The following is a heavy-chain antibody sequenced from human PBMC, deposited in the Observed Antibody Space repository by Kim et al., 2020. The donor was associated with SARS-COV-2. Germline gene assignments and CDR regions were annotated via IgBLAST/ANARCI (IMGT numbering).Heavy chain of an antibody. V-gene: IGHV7-4-1*02. J-gene: IGHJ6*02. Sequence: ASVKVSCKASGYTFTSYAMNWVRQAPGEGLEWMGWINTNTGNPTYAQGFTGRFVFSLDSSVSTAYLQISSLKAEDTAVYYCARDNRIAVAGTYYYGMEVWGQGTTVTVSS. D-gene: IGHD6-19*01. CDR3: ARDNRIAVAGTYYYGMEV. CDR1: GYTFTSYA. CDR2: INTNTGNP.